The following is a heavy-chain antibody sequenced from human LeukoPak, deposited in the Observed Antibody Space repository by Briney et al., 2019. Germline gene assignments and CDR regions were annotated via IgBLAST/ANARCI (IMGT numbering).Heavy chain of an antibody. Sequence: SETLSLTCTVSGGSISTYYWSWIRQPPGKGLEWIEYIYYSGSTNYNPSLKSRVTISLDTSKNQFSLNLSSVTAADTAVYYCARGRCSGTSCYRGYFYGVDVWGQGTTVTVSS. CDR1: GGSISTYY. CDR3: ARGRCSGTSCYRGYFYGVDV. D-gene: IGHD2-2*01. CDR2: IYYSGST. J-gene: IGHJ6*02. V-gene: IGHV4-59*01.